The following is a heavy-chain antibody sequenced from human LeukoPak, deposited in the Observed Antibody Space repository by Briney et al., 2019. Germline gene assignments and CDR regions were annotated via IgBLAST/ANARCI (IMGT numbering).Heavy chain of an antibody. V-gene: IGHV1-69*04. CDR1: GGTFNSSA. J-gene: IGHJ5*02. D-gene: IGHD4-17*01. CDR3: AQRLSWLDP. CDR2: IIPMLGIP. Sequence: SVKVSCKASGGTFNSSAISWVRQAPGQGLEWVGRIIPMLGIPNYAQKFQGRVTITGDTSTNTAFMELSSLRSEDTAVYYCAQRLSWLDPWGQGTRVTVSS.